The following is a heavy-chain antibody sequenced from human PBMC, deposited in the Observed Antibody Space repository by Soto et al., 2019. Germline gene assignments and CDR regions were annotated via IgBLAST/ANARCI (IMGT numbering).Heavy chain of an antibody. D-gene: IGHD6-19*01. Sequence: QVQLVQSGAEVKKPGSSVKVSCKASGGTFSSYAISWVRQAPGQGLEWMGGIIPIFGTANYAQKFQGRVTITADESTSTAYMELSSLRSDDTAVYYCATGPPRTDEQWLDNNWFDPWGQGTLVTVSS. J-gene: IGHJ5*02. CDR3: ATGPPRTDEQWLDNNWFDP. CDR1: GGTFSSYA. CDR2: IIPIFGTA. V-gene: IGHV1-69*01.